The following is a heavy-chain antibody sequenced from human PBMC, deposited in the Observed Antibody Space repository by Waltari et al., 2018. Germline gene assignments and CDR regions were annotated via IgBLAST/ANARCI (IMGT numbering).Heavy chain of an antibody. CDR1: GGSLSRGSYY. CDR3: ARDGGYSYDFDY. Sequence: QVQLQESGPGLVKPSQTLSLTCTVSGGSLSRGSYYWPWLRQPAGKGREWIGRISASWSTNYNPSLKSRVTIALDTSKNQFSLMLSSVTAADTAVYYCARDGGYSYDFDYWGQGTLVTVSS. J-gene: IGHJ4*02. CDR2: ISASWST. D-gene: IGHD5-18*01. V-gene: IGHV4-61*02.